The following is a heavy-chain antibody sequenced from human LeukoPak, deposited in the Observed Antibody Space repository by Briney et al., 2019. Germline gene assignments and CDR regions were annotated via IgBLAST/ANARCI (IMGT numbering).Heavy chain of an antibody. J-gene: IGHJ3*02. Sequence: GGSLRLSCAASGFTFSDYYMSWIRQAPGKGLEWVSYISSSGSTIYYADSVKGRFTISRDNAKNSLYLRMNSLRAEDTAVHYCARIAAAGPGDAFDIWGQGTMVTVSS. V-gene: IGHV3-11*01. D-gene: IGHD6-13*01. CDR1: GFTFSDYY. CDR3: ARIAAAGPGDAFDI. CDR2: ISSSGSTI.